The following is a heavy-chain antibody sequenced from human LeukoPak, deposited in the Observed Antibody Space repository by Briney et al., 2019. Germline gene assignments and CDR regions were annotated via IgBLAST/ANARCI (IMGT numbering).Heavy chain of an antibody. V-gene: IGHV3-21*01. CDR2: ISSSSSYK. CDR3: ARETTTIFGVVPYYFDY. CDR1: GFTFSSYT. J-gene: IGHJ4*02. D-gene: IGHD3-3*01. Sequence: GGSLRLSCAASGFTFSSYTMSWVRQAQGRGLEWVSSISSSSSYKYYADSVKGRFTISRDNAKNSLYLQMNSLRAEDTAVYYCARETTTIFGVVPYYFDYWGQGTLVTVSS.